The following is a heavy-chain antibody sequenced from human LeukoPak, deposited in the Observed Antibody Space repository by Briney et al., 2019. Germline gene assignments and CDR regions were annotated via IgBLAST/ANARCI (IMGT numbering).Heavy chain of an antibody. CDR1: GYTFTSYG. J-gene: IGHJ4*02. CDR2: ISAYNGNT. CDR3: ARSVSPVDYYGSGSYPAGC. Sequence: ASVKVSCKASGYTFTSYGISWVRQAPGQGLEWMGWISAYNGNTNYAQKLQGRVTMTTDTSTSTAYMELRSLRSDDTAVYYCARSVSPVDYYGSGSYPAGCWGQGTLVTVSS. D-gene: IGHD3-10*01. V-gene: IGHV1-18*01.